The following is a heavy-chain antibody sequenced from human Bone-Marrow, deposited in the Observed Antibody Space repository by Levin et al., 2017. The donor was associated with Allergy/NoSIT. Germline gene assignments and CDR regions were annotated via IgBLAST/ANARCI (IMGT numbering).Heavy chain of an antibody. J-gene: IGHJ6*02. D-gene: IGHD4-17*01. Sequence: GESLKISCAASGFTFSSYWMSWVRQAPGKGLEWVANIKQDGSEKYYVDSVKGRFTISRDNAKNSLYLQMNSLRAEDTAVYYCARGGRRYGDYARTPAGADGMDGWGQGTTVTVSS. V-gene: IGHV3-7*01. CDR1: GFTFSSYW. CDR2: IKQDGSEK. CDR3: ARGGRRYGDYARTPAGADGMDG.